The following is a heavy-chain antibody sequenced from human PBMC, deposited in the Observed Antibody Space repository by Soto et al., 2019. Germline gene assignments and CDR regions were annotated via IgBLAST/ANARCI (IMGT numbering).Heavy chain of an antibody. CDR1: GGSISTYY. Sequence: PSETLSLTCTVSGGSISTYYWSWIRQPPGKGLEWIGYIYYTGTTTYNPSFKSRLTISVDSSKNQFSLKLTSVTAADTAVYYCARGGVIVKYYFAYGGQGTLVPVSS. V-gene: IGHV4-59*12. CDR2: IYYTGTT. J-gene: IGHJ4*02. D-gene: IGHD3-16*02. CDR3: ARGGVIVKYYFAY.